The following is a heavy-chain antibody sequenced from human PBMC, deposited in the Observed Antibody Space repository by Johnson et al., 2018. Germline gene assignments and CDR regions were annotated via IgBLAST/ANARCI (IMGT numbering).Heavy chain of an antibody. J-gene: IGHJ3*02. CDR2: ISWNSYRL. D-gene: IGHD1-26*01. CDR3: GKDMGVGLVGRVGATSSVGLDI. V-gene: IGHV3-9*01. Sequence: VQLQESGGGSVQPGGSLRLSCVASGFRLDDHAMHWVRQGPGKGLEWVSGISWNSYRLAYLDSVKGRFTISRANAKNSLYLQMNSLRVEDTALYYCGKDMGVGLVGRVGATSSVGLDIWGRGTMVTVSA. CDR1: GFRLDDHA.